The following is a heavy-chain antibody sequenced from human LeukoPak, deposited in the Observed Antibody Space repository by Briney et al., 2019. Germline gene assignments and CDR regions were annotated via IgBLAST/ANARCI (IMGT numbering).Heavy chain of an antibody. CDR3: ARAHTNRGFDY. V-gene: IGHV3-48*01. J-gene: IGHJ4*02. D-gene: IGHD3-10*01. CDR1: GFTSSSYS. CDR2: ISSSSSTI. Sequence: GGSLRLSCAASGFTSSSYSMNWVRQAPGKGLEWVSYISSSSSTIYYADSVKGRFTISRDNAKNSLYVQKNSLRAEDTSVYYCARAHTNRGFDYWGQGTLVTVSS.